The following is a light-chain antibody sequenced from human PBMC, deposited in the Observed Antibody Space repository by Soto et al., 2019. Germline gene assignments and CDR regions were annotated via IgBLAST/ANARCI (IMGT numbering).Light chain of an antibody. CDR3: QEDVSSPRT. CDR2: GAS. Sequence: EIVLTQSPGTLSLSPGERATLSCRAGQSVSNNYLAWYQQKPGQSPRLLIHGASSRSTGTPDRFSGSGSGTDFSLTISRLEPEDFAVYYCQEDVSSPRTFGQGTKVEIK. V-gene: IGKV3-20*01. CDR1: QSVSNNY. J-gene: IGKJ1*01.